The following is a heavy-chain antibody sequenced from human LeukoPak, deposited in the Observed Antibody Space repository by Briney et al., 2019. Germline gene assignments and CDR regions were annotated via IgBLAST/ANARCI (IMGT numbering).Heavy chain of an antibody. CDR3: ARESPGVSRVFDY. CDR1: GFTFSSYA. V-gene: IGHV3-30-3*01. CDR2: ISYDGSNK. Sequence: SGGSLRLSCAASGFTFSSYAMHWVRQAPGKGLEWVAVISYDGSNKYYADSVKGRFTISRDNSKNTLYLQMNSLRAEDTAVYYCARESPGVSRVFDYWGQGTLVTVSS. J-gene: IGHJ4*02. D-gene: IGHD3-10*01.